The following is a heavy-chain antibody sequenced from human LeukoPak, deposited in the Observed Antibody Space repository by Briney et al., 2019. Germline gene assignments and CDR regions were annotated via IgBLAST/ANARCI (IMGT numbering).Heavy chain of an antibody. Sequence: GGSLRLSCAASGFTFSSYWMSWVRQTPGKGLEWVANVKQDGSEKSYVDSVKGRFTISRDNAKNSLYLQMNSLRTEDTAVYYCARERSGSNQNWGQGTLVSVSS. D-gene: IGHD3-10*01. CDR1: GFTFSSYW. J-gene: IGHJ4*02. CDR3: ARERSGSNQN. CDR2: VKQDGSEK. V-gene: IGHV3-7*01.